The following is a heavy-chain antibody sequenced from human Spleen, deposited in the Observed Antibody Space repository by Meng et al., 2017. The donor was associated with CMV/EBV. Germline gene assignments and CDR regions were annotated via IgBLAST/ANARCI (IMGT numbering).Heavy chain of an antibody. CDR3: ARAGGYYSRSFDL. CDR2: IYPGVIST. J-gene: IGHJ2*01. CDR1: GFPFSDYA. V-gene: IGHV3-23*03. D-gene: IGHD3-22*01. Sequence: GESLKISCAAPGFPFSDYAMTWVRQAPGKGLEWVSVIYPGVISTYYADSVKGRLTISRDNAKNTLYLQMNSLRAEDTAVYYCARAGGYYSRSFDLWGRGTLVTVSS.